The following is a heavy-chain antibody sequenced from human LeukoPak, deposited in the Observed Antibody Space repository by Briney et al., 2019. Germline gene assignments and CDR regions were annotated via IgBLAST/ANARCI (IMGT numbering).Heavy chain of an antibody. CDR3: ARDQVTIFGVVIANWFDP. J-gene: IGHJ5*02. D-gene: IGHD3-3*01. Sequence: SETLSLTCTVSGGSISSGGYYWSWIRQPPGKGLEWIGYIYHSGSTYYNPSLKSRVTISVDRSKNQFSLKLSSVTAADTAVYYCARDQVTIFGVVIANWFDPWGQGTLVTVSS. CDR1: GGSISSGGYY. CDR2: IYHSGST. V-gene: IGHV4-30-2*01.